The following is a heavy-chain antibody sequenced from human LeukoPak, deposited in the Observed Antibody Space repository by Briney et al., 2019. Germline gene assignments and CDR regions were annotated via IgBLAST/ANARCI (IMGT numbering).Heavy chain of an antibody. CDR2: IKQDGSEK. Sequence: PGGSLRLSCAASGFTFSSYWMSWVRQAPGKGLEWVANIKQDGSEKYYVDSVKGRFTISRDNAKNSLYLQMNSLRAEDTAVYYCAKIRREVYYYGSGSYIGNFDYWGRGTLVTVSS. D-gene: IGHD3-10*01. J-gene: IGHJ4*02. CDR1: GFTFSSYW. V-gene: IGHV3-7*01. CDR3: AKIRREVYYYGSGSYIGNFDY.